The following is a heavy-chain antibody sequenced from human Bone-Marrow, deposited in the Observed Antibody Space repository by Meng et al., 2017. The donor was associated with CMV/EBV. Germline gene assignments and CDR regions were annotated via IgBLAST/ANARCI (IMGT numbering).Heavy chain of an antibody. J-gene: IGHJ6*02. D-gene: IGHD4-11*01. CDR3: ARETTALYYYYGMDV. V-gene: IGHV3-21*04. CDR2: LSSGSTYT. Sequence: GESLKISCAASGFTFSSYSMNWVRQAPGKGLEWVSSLSSGSTYTYYADSLKGRFTISRDNAKNSLYLQMNSLRAEDTAVYYCARETTALYYYYGMDVWGQGTTVTVSS. CDR1: GFTFSSYS.